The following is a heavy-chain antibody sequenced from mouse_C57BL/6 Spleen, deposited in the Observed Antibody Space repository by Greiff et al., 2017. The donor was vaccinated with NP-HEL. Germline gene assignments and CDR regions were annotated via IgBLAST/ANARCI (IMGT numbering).Heavy chain of an antibody. V-gene: IGHV1-4*01. Sequence: VQLQQSGAELARPGASVKMSCKASGYTFTSYTMHWVKQRPGQGLEWIGYINPSSGYTKYNQKFKDKATLTADKSSSTAFMQLSSLTSEDSAVDDCASSDYYGSSHWYFDVWGTGTTVTVSS. CDR2: INPSSGYT. J-gene: IGHJ1*03. CDR1: GYTFTSYT. CDR3: ASSDYYGSSHWYFDV. D-gene: IGHD1-1*01.